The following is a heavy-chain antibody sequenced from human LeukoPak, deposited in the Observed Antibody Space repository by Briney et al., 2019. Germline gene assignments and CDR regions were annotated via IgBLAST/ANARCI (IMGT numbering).Heavy chain of an antibody. D-gene: IGHD2/OR15-2a*01. CDR1: GFTFSSYW. CDR3: ARSTPFDPFDY. V-gene: IGHV3-74*01. CDR2: INSDGSST. J-gene: IGHJ4*02. Sequence: GGSLRLSCAASGFTFSSYWMHWVHQAPGKGLVWVSRINSDGSSTSYADSVKGRFTISRDNAKNTLYLQMNSLRAEDTAVYYCARSTPFDPFDYWGQGTLVTVSS.